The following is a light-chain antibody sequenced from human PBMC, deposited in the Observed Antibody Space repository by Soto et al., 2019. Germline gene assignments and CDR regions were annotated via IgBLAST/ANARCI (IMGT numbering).Light chain of an antibody. CDR1: QTVRNN. CDR2: GAS. V-gene: IGKV3-15*01. CDR3: QQYNNWPGT. Sequence: EIVLTQSPGALSLSPGERATLSCRASQTVRNNYLAWYQQKPGQAPRLLIYGASTRAAGIPVRFSGSGSGTEFTLTISSLQSEDFAVYSCQQYNNWPGTFGQGTKVDIK. J-gene: IGKJ1*01.